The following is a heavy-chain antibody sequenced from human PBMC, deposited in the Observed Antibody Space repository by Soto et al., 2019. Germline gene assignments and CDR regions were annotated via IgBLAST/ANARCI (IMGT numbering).Heavy chain of an antibody. J-gene: IGHJ4*02. CDR1: GYTFTGYY. Sequence: ASVKVSCTASGYTFTGYYMHWVRQAPGQGLEWMGWINPNSGGTNYAQKFQGWVTMTRDTSISTAYMELSRLRSDDTAVYYCARAGYYYDSSGYFVEFDYWGQGTLVTVSS. V-gene: IGHV1-2*04. CDR2: INPNSGGT. CDR3: ARAGYYYDSSGYFVEFDY. D-gene: IGHD3-22*01.